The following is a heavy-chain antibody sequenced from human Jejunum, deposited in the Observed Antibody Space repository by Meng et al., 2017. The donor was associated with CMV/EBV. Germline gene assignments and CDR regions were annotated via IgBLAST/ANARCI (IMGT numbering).Heavy chain of an antibody. Sequence: TVSGGSNRTYYWNWIRQPRGMGLEWIGYTNYNGRFKYNASLRNRVTISLDTSRKQLSLKLTSVTAADTAVYYCVRDPSPLGWFDPWGQGILVTVSS. CDR2: TNYNGRF. D-gene: IGHD3-10*01. CDR3: VRDPSPLGWFDP. J-gene: IGHJ5*02. CDR1: GGSNRTYY. V-gene: IGHV4-59*01.